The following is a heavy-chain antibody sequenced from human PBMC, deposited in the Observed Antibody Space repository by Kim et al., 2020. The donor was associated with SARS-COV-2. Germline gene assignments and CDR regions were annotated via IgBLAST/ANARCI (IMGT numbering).Heavy chain of an antibody. CDR3: ARDISGWYRPSGVFDY. J-gene: IGHJ4*02. CDR2: IYYSGST. Sequence: SETLSLTCTVSGGSISSSSYYWGWIRQPPGKGLEWIGSIYYSGSTYYNPSLKSRVTISVDTSKNQFSLKLSSVTAADTAVYYCARDISGWYRPSGVFDYWGQGTLVTVSS. D-gene: IGHD6-19*01. CDR1: GGSISSSSYY. V-gene: IGHV4-39*07.